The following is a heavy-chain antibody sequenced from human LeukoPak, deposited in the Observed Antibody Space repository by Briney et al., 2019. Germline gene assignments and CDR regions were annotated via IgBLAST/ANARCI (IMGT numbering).Heavy chain of an antibody. CDR3: ARDAPSITALDY. J-gene: IGHJ4*02. V-gene: IGHV3-74*01. CDR2: INGYGSST. D-gene: IGHD5-18*01. CDR1: GFTFDSYW. Sequence: GGSLRLSCAASGFTFDSYWMHWVRQAPGKGLVWVSRINGYGSSTDFADSVKGRFTISRDNAKNTLYLQMNSLRAEDTAVYYCARDAPSITALDYWGQGTLVTVSS.